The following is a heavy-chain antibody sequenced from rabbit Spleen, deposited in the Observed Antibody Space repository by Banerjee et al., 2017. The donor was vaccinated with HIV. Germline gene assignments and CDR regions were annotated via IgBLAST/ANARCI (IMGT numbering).Heavy chain of an antibody. Sequence: QSLEESGGGLVQPEGSLTLTCIASGFSFSNSYYMLWVRQAPGKGLEWIAYIGTGSGSTYYASWAKGRFTISKTSSTTVTLQMTSLTAADTATYFCARDDNYYFNLWGPGTLVTVS. CDR1: GFSFSNSYY. J-gene: IGHJ4*01. CDR3: ARDDNYYFNL. V-gene: IGHV1S40*01. CDR2: IGTGSGST.